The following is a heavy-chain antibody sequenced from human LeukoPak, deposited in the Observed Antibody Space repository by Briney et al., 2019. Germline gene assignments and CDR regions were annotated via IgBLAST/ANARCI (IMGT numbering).Heavy chain of an antibody. Sequence: ASVEVSCKASGYTFTSYDINWVRQATGQGLEWMGWMNPNSGNTGYAQKFQGRVTMTRNTSISTAYMELSSLRSEDTAVYYCARGRVNYDYVWGSYRWYYFDYWGQGTLVTVSS. J-gene: IGHJ4*02. CDR3: ARGRVNYDYVWGSYRWYYFDY. V-gene: IGHV1-8*01. D-gene: IGHD3-16*02. CDR1: GYTFTSYD. CDR2: MNPNSGNT.